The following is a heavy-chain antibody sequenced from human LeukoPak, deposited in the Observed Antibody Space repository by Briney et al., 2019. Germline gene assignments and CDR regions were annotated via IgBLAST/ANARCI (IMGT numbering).Heavy chain of an antibody. CDR1: GFTFSSYW. CDR3: AREGGWFGELMNWFDP. CDR2: IRQDGSKK. J-gene: IGHJ5*02. V-gene: IGHV3-7*01. Sequence: GGSLRLSCAASGFTFSSYWMSWVRQAPGKGLEWVANIRQDGSKKYYVDSVKGRFTISRGNAKNSLYLQMNSLRAEETAVYHCAREGGWFGELMNWFDPWGQGTLVTVSS. D-gene: IGHD3-10*01.